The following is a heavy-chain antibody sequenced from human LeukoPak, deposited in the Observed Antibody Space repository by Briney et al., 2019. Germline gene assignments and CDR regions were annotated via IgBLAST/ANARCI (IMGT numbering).Heavy chain of an antibody. D-gene: IGHD3-9*01. J-gene: IGHJ4*02. V-gene: IGHV4-34*01. Sequence: SETLSLTCTVSGDSIGSYSWNWIRQPPGKGLEWIGEINHSGSTNYNPSLKSRITISVDTSKNQFSLRLSSVTAADTAVYYCARYYDILTGYYVFDYWGQGTLVTVSS. CDR2: INHSGST. CDR3: ARYYDILTGYYVFDY. CDR1: GDSIGSYS.